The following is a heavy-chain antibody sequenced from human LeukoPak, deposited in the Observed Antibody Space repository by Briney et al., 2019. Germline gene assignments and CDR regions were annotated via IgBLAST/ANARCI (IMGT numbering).Heavy chain of an antibody. V-gene: IGHV1-8*01. Sequence: ASVKVSCKATGYTFTSYDINWVRQATGQGLEWMGWMNPNSGNTGYAQKFQGRVTMTRNTSISTAYMELSSLRSEDTAVYYCARGTHYDILTGYYTLDYWGQGTLVTVSS. CDR1: GYTFTSYD. D-gene: IGHD3-9*01. J-gene: IGHJ4*02. CDR2: MNPNSGNT. CDR3: ARGTHYDILTGYYTLDY.